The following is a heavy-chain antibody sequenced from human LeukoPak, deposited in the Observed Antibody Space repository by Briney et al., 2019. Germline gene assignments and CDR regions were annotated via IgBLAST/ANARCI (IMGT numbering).Heavy chain of an antibody. V-gene: IGHV1-69*05. J-gene: IGHJ4*02. D-gene: IGHD3-3*01. CDR1: GGNFISYA. CDR3: ATYTLSQSWSGYYHFDY. Sequence: SVKVSCKASGGNFISYAVSWVRQAPGQGLEWMGGIIPMFGTSNYAQKFQGRVTITTDESTTTAYMELSSLSSEDTAVYYCATYTLSQSWSGYYHFDYWGQGTLVSVSS. CDR2: IIPMFGTS.